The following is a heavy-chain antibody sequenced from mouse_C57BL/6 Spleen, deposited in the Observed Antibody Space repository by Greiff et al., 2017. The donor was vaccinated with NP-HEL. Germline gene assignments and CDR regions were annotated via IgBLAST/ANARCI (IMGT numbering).Heavy chain of an antibody. D-gene: IGHD4-1*01. V-gene: IGHV5-17*01. J-gene: IGHJ4*01. CDR1: GFTFSDYG. Sequence: EVKLMESGGGLVKPGGSLKLSCAASGFTFSDYGMHWVRQAPEKGLEWVAYISSGSSTIYYADTVKGRFTISRDNAKNTLFLQMTSLRSEDTAMYYCAKNCLYYYAMDYWGQGTSVTVSS. CDR3: AKNCLYYYAMDY. CDR2: ISSGSSTI.